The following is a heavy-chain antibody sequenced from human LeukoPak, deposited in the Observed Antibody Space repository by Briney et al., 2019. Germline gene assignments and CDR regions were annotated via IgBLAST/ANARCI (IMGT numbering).Heavy chain of an antibody. J-gene: IGHJ4*02. CDR3: ARGSTSWYYFDY. Sequence: GGSLRLSCAASGFTFINYEMNWVRQAPGKGLEWVSYITTIGRTINYADSVKGRFTISRDNAKNSVFLQMSSRRAEDTAIYYCARGSTSWYYFDYWGEGSLVTVSS. CDR1: GFTFINYE. CDR2: ITTIGRTI. D-gene: IGHD2-2*01. V-gene: IGHV3-48*03.